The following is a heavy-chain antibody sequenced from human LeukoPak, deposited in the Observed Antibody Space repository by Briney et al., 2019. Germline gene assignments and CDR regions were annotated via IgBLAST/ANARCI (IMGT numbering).Heavy chain of an antibody. D-gene: IGHD5-18*01. J-gene: IGHJ4*02. CDR1: GGSISSSSYY. V-gene: IGHV4-39*01. CDR2: ICYSGST. CDR3: ARGFPVTRGYSYGPIDY. Sequence: SETLSLTCTVSGGSISSSSYYWGWIRQPPGKGLEGIGSICYSGSTYYTPALESRVTISVDTSKKQFSLKLSSVTAADTAVYYCARGFPVTRGYSYGPIDYWGQGTLVTVSS.